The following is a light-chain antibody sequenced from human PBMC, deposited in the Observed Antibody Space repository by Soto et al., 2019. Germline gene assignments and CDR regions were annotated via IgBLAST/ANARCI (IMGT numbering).Light chain of an antibody. CDR3: LHDYNYPRA. CDR1: QDIRSE. CDR2: AAS. Sequence: AIQMTQSPSSLSASVGDRVTITCRASQDIRSELAWYQQKPGKAPILLIYAASTLQSGVPSRFSGSGSGADFTLTISSLQTEDFATYYCLHDYNYPRAFGQGTKVEIK. J-gene: IGKJ1*01. V-gene: IGKV1-6*01.